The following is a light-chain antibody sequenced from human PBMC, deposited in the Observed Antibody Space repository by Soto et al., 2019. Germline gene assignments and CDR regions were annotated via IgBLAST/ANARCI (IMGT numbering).Light chain of an antibody. J-gene: IGLJ1*01. CDR3: QVWDTRSDHYV. Sequence: SYELTQPPSVPVAPGQTARITCGGSNIGSKSVHWYQQKPGQAPVLVVYDNTDRPSGIPERLSGSNSGNTATLAISRVEAGDEADYYCQVWDTRSDHYVFGTGTKLTVL. CDR2: DNT. CDR1: NIGSKS. V-gene: IGLV3-21*02.